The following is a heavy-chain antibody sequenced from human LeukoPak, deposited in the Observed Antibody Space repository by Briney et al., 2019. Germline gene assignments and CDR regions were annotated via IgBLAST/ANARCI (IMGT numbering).Heavy chain of an antibody. CDR1: GGSFSGYY. CDR3: ARKVYSSSWQTTVGLDH. CDR2: INHSGST. D-gene: IGHD6-13*01. V-gene: IGHV4-34*01. Sequence: PSETLSLTCAVYGGSFSGYYWSWIRQPPGRGLEWIGEINHSGSTNYNPSLKSRVTISVDTSKNQFSLKLSSVTAADTAVYYCARKVYSSSWQTTVGLDHWGQGTLVTVSS. J-gene: IGHJ4*02.